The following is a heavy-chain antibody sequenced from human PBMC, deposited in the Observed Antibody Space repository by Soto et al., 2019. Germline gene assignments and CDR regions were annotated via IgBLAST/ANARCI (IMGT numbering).Heavy chain of an antibody. CDR2: ISSDGSDK. Sequence: QVQLVESGGGVVQPGRSLRLSCAASGFCFSNCGMHWVRQAPGKGLEWVAAISSDGSDKYYSESVKGRFTISRDNSKNTLFLQMNSLRVEDTAVYYCVKGSEVARQELDYWGQGTLVTVSS. CDR1: GFCFSNCG. D-gene: IGHD2-15*01. V-gene: IGHV3-30*18. CDR3: VKGSEVARQELDY. J-gene: IGHJ4*02.